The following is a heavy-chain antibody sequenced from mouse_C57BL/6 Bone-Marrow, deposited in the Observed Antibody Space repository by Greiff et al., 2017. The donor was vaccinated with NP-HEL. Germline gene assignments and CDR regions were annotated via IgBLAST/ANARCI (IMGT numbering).Heavy chain of an antibody. Sequence: QVQLQQPGAELVKPGASVKLSCKASGYTFTSYWMHWVKQRPGQGLEWIGMIHPNSGSTNYNEKFKSKATLTVDKSSSTAYMQLISLTSEDSAVYYCARSMVTTPYFDYWGQGTTLTVSS. J-gene: IGHJ2*01. V-gene: IGHV1-64*01. CDR2: IHPNSGST. CDR1: GYTFTSYW. CDR3: ARSMVTTPYFDY. D-gene: IGHD2-2*01.